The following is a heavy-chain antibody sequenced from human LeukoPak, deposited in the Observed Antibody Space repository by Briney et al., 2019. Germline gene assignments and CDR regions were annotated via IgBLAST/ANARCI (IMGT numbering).Heavy chain of an antibody. J-gene: IGHJ3*02. Sequence: PSETLSLTCAVYGGSFSGYYWSWIRQPPGKGLEWIGEINHSGSTNYNPSLKSRVTISVDTSKNQFSLKLSSVTAADTAVYYCARGSTAMDAFDIWGQGTMVTVSS. V-gene: IGHV4-34*01. D-gene: IGHD5-18*01. CDR3: ARGSTAMDAFDI. CDR1: GGSFSGYY. CDR2: INHSGST.